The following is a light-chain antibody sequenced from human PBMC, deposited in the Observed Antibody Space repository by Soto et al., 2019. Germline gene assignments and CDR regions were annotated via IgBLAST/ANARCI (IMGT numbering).Light chain of an antibody. J-gene: IGLJ1*01. CDR1: SSDIGGHNY. CDR3: SSFSTSITPCV. CDR2: EVT. Sequence: QSVLTQPASVSGSPGQSITISCTGTSSDIGGHNYVSWYQQAPGKAPKLMIYEVTNRPSGVSNRFSGSKSGNTASLTISGLQPADEADYYCSSFSTSITPCVFGTGTKVTVL. V-gene: IGLV2-14*01.